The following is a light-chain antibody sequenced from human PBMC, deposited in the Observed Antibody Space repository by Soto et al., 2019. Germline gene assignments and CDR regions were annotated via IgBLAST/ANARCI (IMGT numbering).Light chain of an antibody. CDR2: DAS. CDR1: QSISSW. J-gene: IGKJ1*01. V-gene: IGKV1-5*01. Sequence: DIQMTQSPSTLSASVGDRVTITCRASQSISSWLAWYQQKPGKAPKLLIYDASSLESGVPLRFSGSGSGTEFTLTISSLQPDDFATYYCQHRGTFGQGTKVDIK. CDR3: QHRGT.